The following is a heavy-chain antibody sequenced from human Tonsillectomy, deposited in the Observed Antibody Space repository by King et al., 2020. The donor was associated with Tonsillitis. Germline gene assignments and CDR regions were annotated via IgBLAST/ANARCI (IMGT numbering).Heavy chain of an antibody. CDR2: IYYSGNT. D-gene: IGHD3-9*01. Sequence: VQLQESGPGLVKPSATLSLTCTVSGGSISSYYWSWIRQPPGKGLEWIGYIYYSGNTNYNPSLKSRVTISVDTSKNQFSLKLSSVTAADTAVYYCARGHYDILTGYYMGWFDPWGQGTLVTVSS. CDR1: GGSISSYY. V-gene: IGHV4-59*01. J-gene: IGHJ5*02. CDR3: ARGHYDILTGYYMGWFDP.